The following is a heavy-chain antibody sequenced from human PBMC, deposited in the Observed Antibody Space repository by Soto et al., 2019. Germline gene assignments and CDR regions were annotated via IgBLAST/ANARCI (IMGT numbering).Heavy chain of an antibody. J-gene: IGHJ6*02. Sequence: KPSETLSLTCTVSGGSVSNGMYYWSWIRQPPGKGLEWIGNVYFTGTTIYNPSLKSRVTMSVDTYKDQFFLKLTSVTAADTAVYYCARTTVTTYYYYGMDVWGQGTTVTVSS. D-gene: IGHD4-17*01. V-gene: IGHV4-61*01. CDR1: GGSVSNGMYY. CDR3: ARTTVTTYYYYGMDV. CDR2: VYFTGTT.